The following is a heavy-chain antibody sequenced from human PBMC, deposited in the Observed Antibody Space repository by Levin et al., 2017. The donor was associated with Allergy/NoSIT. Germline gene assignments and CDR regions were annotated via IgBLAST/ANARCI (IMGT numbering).Heavy chain of an antibody. Sequence: QSGGSLRLSCAASGFTFSTYSMNWVRQAPGKGLEWVAFISTNISHKDYADSVKGRFSISRDNAKNSLYLQMNSLRDEDTAVYYCARDTGSAYESTAGPDYWGQGTLVTVSS. CDR1: GFTFSTYS. CDR3: ARDTGSAYESTAGPDY. D-gene: IGHD5-12*01. CDR2: ISTNISHK. J-gene: IGHJ4*02. V-gene: IGHV3-48*02.